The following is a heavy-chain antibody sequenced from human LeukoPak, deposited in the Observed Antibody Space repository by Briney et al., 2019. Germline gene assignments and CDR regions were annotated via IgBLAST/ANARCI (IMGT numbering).Heavy chain of an antibody. V-gene: IGHV1-69*13. CDR3: AREGSDADVQNFDY. CDR2: IIPIFGTA. J-gene: IGHJ4*02. D-gene: IGHD1-1*01. Sequence: SVKVSCKASGGTFSSYAISWVRQAPGQGLEWMGGIIPIFGTANYAQKFQGRVTITADESTSTAYMELSSLRSEDTAVYYCAREGSDADVQNFDYWGQGTLVTVSS. CDR1: GGTFSSYA.